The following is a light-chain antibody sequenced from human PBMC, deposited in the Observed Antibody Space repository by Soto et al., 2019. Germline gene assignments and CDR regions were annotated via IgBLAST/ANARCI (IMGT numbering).Light chain of an antibody. CDR2: DAS. Sequence: EIVLTQSAATLSLSPGERATLSCRASQSVTTYLAWYQQKPGQAPRLLMYDASSRPPGIPARFSGSGSGTDFTLTISSLEPEDFAIYYCQERSNWPSSTFGGGTKVEIK. V-gene: IGKV3-11*01. J-gene: IGKJ4*01. CDR1: QSVTTY. CDR3: QERSNWPSST.